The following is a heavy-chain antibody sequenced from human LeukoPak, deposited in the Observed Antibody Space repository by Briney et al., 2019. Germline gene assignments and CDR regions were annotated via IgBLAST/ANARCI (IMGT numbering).Heavy chain of an antibody. V-gene: IGHV3-23*01. CDR2: ISGSGGST. Sequence: PGGSLRLSCAASGFTYSNYAMSWVRQAPGKGLEWVSSISGSGGSTYYADSVKGRFTISRDNFKNTLYLEMNSLRAEDTAVYYCAKDQGYSAYDFYFWGQGTLVTVSS. J-gene: IGHJ4*02. D-gene: IGHD5-12*01. CDR3: AKDQGYSAYDFYF. CDR1: GFTYSNYA.